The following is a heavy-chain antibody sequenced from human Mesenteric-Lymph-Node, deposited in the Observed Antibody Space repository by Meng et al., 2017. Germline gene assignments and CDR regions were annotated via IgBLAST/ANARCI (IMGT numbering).Heavy chain of an antibody. Sequence: ASVKVSCKASGYTFTSYYMHWVRQAPGQGLEWMGIINPSGGSTSYAQKFQGRVTITADESTSTAYMELSSLRSEDTAVYYCARVARGELLLGPFDYWGQGTLVTVSS. CDR3: ARVARGELLLGPFDY. CDR2: INPSGGST. CDR1: GYTFTSYY. D-gene: IGHD1-26*01. V-gene: IGHV1-46*01. J-gene: IGHJ4*02.